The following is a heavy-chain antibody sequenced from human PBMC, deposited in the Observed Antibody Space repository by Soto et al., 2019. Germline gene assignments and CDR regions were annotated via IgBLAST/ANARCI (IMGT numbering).Heavy chain of an antibody. Sequence: QITLKESGPTVVKPTETLTLTCTFSGFSLTTSGVGVGWVRQSPGKAPEWLALICWADDKRYNTSLKSRLTITKDTSKNQVVLTMANVDPSDTATYYCAHRVLRTVFGLVTTTAIYFDSWGQGTPVVVSS. J-gene: IGHJ4*02. CDR2: ICWADDK. D-gene: IGHD3-3*01. CDR1: GFSLTTSGVG. CDR3: AHRVLRTVFGLVTTTAIYFDS. V-gene: IGHV2-5*02.